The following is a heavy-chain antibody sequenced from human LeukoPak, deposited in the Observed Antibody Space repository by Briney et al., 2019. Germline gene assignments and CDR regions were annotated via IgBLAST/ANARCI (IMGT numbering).Heavy chain of an antibody. CDR2: INHSGST. Sequence: SETLSLTCAVYGGSLSGSYWSWIRQPPGKGLEWIGEINHSGSTNYNPSLKSRVTISVDTSKNQFSLKLSSVTAADTAVYYCAREPRPRPQLGYCSSTSCSRPYYFDYWGQGTLVTVSS. V-gene: IGHV4-34*01. CDR3: AREPRPRPQLGYCSSTSCSRPYYFDY. D-gene: IGHD2-2*01. J-gene: IGHJ4*02. CDR1: GGSLSGSY.